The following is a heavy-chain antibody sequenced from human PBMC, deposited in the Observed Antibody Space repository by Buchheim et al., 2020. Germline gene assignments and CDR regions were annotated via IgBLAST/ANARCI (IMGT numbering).Heavy chain of an antibody. Sequence: EVQLVESGGGLVQPGGSLRLSCAASGFTFSKFWMSWVRQAPGKGLEWVANIKYDESEKYYMDSARGRFTISRDNAKNLLYLQMNSLWAEDTAVYYCARIRRDEGAPPYLDSWGQGTL. CDR2: IKYDESEK. V-gene: IGHV3-7*01. CDR3: ARIRRDEGAPPYLDS. D-gene: IGHD4/OR15-4a*01. J-gene: IGHJ4*02. CDR1: GFTFSKFW.